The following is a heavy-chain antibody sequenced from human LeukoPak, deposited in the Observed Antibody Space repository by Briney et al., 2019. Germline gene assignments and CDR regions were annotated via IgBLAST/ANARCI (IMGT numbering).Heavy chain of an antibody. CDR2: IDTVGSTT. CDR3: ARVRSGSDDWVDP. Sequence: GGSLRLSCAASGFAFSAYWMHWVRQAPGKGLVWVSRIDTVGSTTTYADSVKGRFTISRDNARNTLHLQMSSLTADDTGVYYCARVRSGSDDWVDPWGQGTLVTVSS. D-gene: IGHD3-3*01. J-gene: IGHJ5*02. CDR1: GFAFSAYW. V-gene: IGHV3-74*03.